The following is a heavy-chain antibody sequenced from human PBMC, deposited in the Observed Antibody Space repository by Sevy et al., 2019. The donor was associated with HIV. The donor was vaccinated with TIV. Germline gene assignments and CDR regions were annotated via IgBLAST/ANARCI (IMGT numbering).Heavy chain of an antibody. Sequence: GGSLRLSCAASGLTFSNYVMSWVRQAPGKGLEWLSVISGSSGTTYAAESVKGRFTISRDNSKNTLYLLMSSLGAEDTAVYYCARNLSPSGAFDIWGQGTRVTVSS. J-gene: IGHJ3*02. CDR2: ISGSSGTT. V-gene: IGHV3-23*01. D-gene: IGHD6-25*01. CDR1: GLTFSNYV. CDR3: ARNLSPSGAFDI.